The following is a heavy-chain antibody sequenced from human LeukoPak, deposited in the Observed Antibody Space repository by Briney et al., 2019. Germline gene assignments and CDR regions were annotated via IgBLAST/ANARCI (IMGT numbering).Heavy chain of an antibody. CDR3: ARGQQLDFDY. V-gene: IGHV4-59*01. D-gene: IGHD6-13*01. J-gene: IGHJ4*02. Sequence: SETLSLTCIVSGGSISSYYWSWIRQPPGKGLEWIGYIYYSGSTNYNPSLKSRVTISVDTSKNQFSLKLSSVTAADTAVYYCARGQQLDFDYWGQGTLVSVSS. CDR2: IYYSGST. CDR1: GGSISSYY.